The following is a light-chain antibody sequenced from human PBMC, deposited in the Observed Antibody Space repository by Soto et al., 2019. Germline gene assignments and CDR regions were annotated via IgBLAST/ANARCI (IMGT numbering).Light chain of an antibody. J-gene: IGKJ1*01. Sequence: EIVLTQSPATLSLSPGERATLSCRASQSVSSYLVWHQQKPGQAPRLLIYAASRRATGIPDRFSGSGSGTDFTLTISRLEPEDFAVYYCQQYGSSPWTFGQGTKVDI. V-gene: IGKV3-20*01. CDR1: QSVSSY. CDR2: AAS. CDR3: QQYGSSPWT.